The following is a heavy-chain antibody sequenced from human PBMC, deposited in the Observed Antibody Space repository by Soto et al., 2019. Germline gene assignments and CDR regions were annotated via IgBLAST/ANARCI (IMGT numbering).Heavy chain of an antibody. Sequence: SETLSLTCAVSGGSISSSNWWSWVRQPPGKGLEWIGEIYHSGSTNYNPSLKSRVTISVDKSKNQFSLKLSSVTAADTAVYYCARGSGFEWLLGGYSGMDVGGKGTTVTVSS. J-gene: IGHJ6*04. V-gene: IGHV4-4*02. D-gene: IGHD3-9*01. CDR2: IYHSGST. CDR1: GGSISSSNW. CDR3: ARGSGFEWLLGGYSGMDV.